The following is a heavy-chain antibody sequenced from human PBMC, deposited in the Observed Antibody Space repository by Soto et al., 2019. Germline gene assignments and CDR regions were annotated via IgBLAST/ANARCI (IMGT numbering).Heavy chain of an antibody. CDR2: ISAYNGNT. J-gene: IGHJ4*02. Sequence: GASVKVSCKASGYTFTSYGISWVRQAPGQGLEWMGWISAYNGNTNYAQKLQGRVTMTTDTSTSTAYMELRSLRSDDTAVYYCARDNAPYYYGSGRPPPFDDWGQGTLVTVSS. CDR1: GYTFTSYG. CDR3: ARDNAPYYYGSGRPPPFDD. D-gene: IGHD3-10*01. V-gene: IGHV1-18*01.